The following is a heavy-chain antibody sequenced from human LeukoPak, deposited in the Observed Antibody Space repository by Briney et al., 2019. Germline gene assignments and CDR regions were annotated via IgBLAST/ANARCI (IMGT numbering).Heavy chain of an antibody. CDR3: ARAHYYDSSGYLLNY. J-gene: IGHJ4*02. Sequence: GGSLRLSCAASGFTFSSYWMSWVRQAPGKGLEWVANIKQDGSEKYYVDSVKGRFTISRDNAKNSLYLQMNSLRAEDTAVYYCARAHYYDSSGYLLNYWGQGTLVIVSS. CDR1: GFTFSSYW. CDR2: IKQDGSEK. V-gene: IGHV3-7*01. D-gene: IGHD3-22*01.